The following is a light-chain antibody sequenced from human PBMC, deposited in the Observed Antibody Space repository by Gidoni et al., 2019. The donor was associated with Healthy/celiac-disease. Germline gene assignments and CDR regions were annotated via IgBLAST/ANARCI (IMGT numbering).Light chain of an antibody. J-gene: IGKJ4*01. CDR2: DAS. V-gene: IGKV3-11*01. CDR3: QKSSNWPA. CDR1: QSVSSY. Sequence: EIVLTQSPATLSLSPGERATLACRASQSVSSYLAWYQQKPGQDPRLLSYDASNRATGIPARFSGSGSGTDFTLTISSLEPEDFAVYYCQKSSNWPAFGGGTKVEIK.